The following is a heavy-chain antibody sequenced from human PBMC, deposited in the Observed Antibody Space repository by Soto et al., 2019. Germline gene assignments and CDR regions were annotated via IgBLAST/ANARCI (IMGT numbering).Heavy chain of an antibody. CDR2: INAGNGNT. D-gene: IGHD3-10*01. Sequence: QVQLVQSGAEVKKPGASVKVSCKASGYTFTSYAMHWVRQAPGQRLEWMGWINAGNGNTKYSQKFQGRVTITRDTSASTDYMELSSLRSEDTAVYYCARVGHNYYGSGRYYYNFDYWGQGTLVTVSS. CDR3: ARVGHNYYGSGRYYYNFDY. V-gene: IGHV1-3*01. J-gene: IGHJ4*02. CDR1: GYTFTSYA.